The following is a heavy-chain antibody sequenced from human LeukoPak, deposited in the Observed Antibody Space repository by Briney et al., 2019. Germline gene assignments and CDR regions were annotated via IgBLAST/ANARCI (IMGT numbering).Heavy chain of an antibody. Sequence: PSETLSLTCTVSGGSISSSSYYWGWIRQPPGKGLEWIGSIYYSGSTYYNPSLKSRVTISVDTSKNQFSLKLSSVTAADTAVYYCARAPPSWFGESRFDPWGQGTLVTVSS. CDR2: IYYSGST. D-gene: IGHD3-10*01. CDR1: GGSISSSSYY. V-gene: IGHV4-39*07. J-gene: IGHJ5*02. CDR3: ARAPPSWFGESRFDP.